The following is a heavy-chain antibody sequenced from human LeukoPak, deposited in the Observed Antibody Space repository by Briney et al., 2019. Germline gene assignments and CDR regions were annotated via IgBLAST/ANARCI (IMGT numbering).Heavy chain of an antibody. J-gene: IGHJ4*02. CDR2: TSYSGNT. CDR3: ARVGD. Sequence: SETLSLICTVSGDSISNYYWSWIRQPPGKGLEWIGYTSYSGNTDYNPSLKSRVTILVDTSKNQFSLKLSSVTAADTAVYYCARVGDWGQGTLVTVSS. CDR1: GDSISNYY. V-gene: IGHV4-59*01.